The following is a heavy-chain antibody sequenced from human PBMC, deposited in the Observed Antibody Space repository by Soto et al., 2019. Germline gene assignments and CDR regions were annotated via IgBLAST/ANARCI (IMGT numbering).Heavy chain of an antibody. J-gene: IGHJ3*02. D-gene: IGHD3-22*01. V-gene: IGHV1-46*01. CDR3: ARAGYYDSSGYDGFDI. CDR2: IDPRAGST. CDR1: GYTFTTYY. Sequence: QVQLVQSGAEVKKPGASVKVSCKASGYTFTTYYMHWIRQAPGQGLEWMGIIDPRAGSTSHAQKFQGRVTMTRDTSTSTVYMDLRSVRSEDTAVYYCARAGYYDSSGYDGFDIWGQGTMVTVSS.